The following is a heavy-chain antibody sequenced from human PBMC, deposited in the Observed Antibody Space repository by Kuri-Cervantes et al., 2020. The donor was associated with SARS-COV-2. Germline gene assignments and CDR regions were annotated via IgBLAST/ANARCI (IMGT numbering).Heavy chain of an antibody. CDR3: ATDHIAAAGLFDY. V-gene: IGHV4-30-4*01. J-gene: IGHJ4*02. CDR2: IYYSGST. CDR1: GGSISSGDYY. Sequence: SETLSLTCTVSGGSISSGDYYWSWIRQPPGKGLEWIGYIYYSGSTYYNPSLKSRVTISVDTSKNQFSLKLSSVTAADTAVYYCATDHIAAAGLFDYWGQGTLVTVSS. D-gene: IGHD6-13*01.